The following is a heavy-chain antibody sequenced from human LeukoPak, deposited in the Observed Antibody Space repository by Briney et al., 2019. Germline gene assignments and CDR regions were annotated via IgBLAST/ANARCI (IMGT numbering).Heavy chain of an antibody. CDR2: TSNHGNDG. Sequence: PGGSLRLSCTDSGFSFSSYAMHWVRQSPGKGLEWVAVTSNHGNDGFYEDSVKGRFTISRDNSKKTLYLQMDSLRPEDTGVYYCTRDRGAMNDFDYWGQGTLVAVSS. CDR3: TRDRGAMNDFDY. CDR1: GFSFSSYA. J-gene: IGHJ4*02. V-gene: IGHV3-30*01. D-gene: IGHD2-2*01.